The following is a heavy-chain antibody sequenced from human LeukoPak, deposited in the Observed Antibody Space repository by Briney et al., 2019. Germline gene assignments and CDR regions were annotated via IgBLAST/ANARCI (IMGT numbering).Heavy chain of an antibody. V-gene: IGHV4-34*01. CDR3: ARPVYCSVTTCTVPLHI. D-gene: IGHD2-15*01. Sequence: PSETLSLTCAVYGASLNNYYWAWIRQSPVKGLEWIGEIDHVGRSRYNPSLKSRLTISVDTSKNQSSLRLSSVTAADTALYFCARPVYCSVTTCTVPLHIWGQGTMVTVSS. CDR2: IDHVGRS. J-gene: IGHJ3*02. CDR1: GASLNNYY.